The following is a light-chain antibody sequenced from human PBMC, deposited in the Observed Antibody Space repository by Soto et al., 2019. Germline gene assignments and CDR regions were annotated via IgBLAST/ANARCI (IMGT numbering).Light chain of an antibody. CDR3: LQHYSWPWT. Sequence: EIVMTQSPGTVSVFPGETVTLSCRASQSVSGYLDWFHQKPGQAPRLVLLRIFTRAIGVPARFSGSGSETEFTLTISGLQSEDCGVYYCLQHYSWPWTFGQGTKVEI. CDR2: RIF. J-gene: IGKJ1*01. CDR1: QSVSGY. V-gene: IGKV3-15*01.